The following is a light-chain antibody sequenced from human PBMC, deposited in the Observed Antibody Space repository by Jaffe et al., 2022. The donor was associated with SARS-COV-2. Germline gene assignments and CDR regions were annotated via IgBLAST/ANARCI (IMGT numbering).Light chain of an antibody. CDR3: YSTDSSVNHRV. V-gene: IGLV3-10*01. CDR2: EDS. CDR1: ALPKKY. J-gene: IGLJ3*02. Sequence: SYELTQPPSVSVPPGQTARIPCSGDALPKKYAYWYQQKSGQAPVLVMYEDSKRPSGIPERFSGSSSGTMATLTISGAQVEDEADYYCYSTDSSVNHRVFGGGTKLTVL.